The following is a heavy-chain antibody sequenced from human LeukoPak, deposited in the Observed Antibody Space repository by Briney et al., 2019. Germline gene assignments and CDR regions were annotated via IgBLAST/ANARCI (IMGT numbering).Heavy chain of an antibody. CDR2: ISGSGGST. D-gene: IGHD3-22*01. CDR1: GFTFSSYA. V-gene: IGHV3-23*01. CDR3: AKDPHYYYDSSGYSNWFDP. Sequence: GGSLRLSCAVSGFTFSSYAMSWVRQAPGKGLEWVSAISGSGGSTYYADSVKGRFTISRDNSKNTLYLQMNSLRAEDTAVYYCAKDPHYYYDSSGYSNWFDPWGQGTLVTVSS. J-gene: IGHJ5*02.